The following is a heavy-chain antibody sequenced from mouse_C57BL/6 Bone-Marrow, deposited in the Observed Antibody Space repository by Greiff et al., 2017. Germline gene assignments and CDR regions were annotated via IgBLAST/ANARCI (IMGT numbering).Heavy chain of an antibody. CDR3: SKTPNWERAWFAY. J-gene: IGHJ3*01. CDR2: LWRGGST. V-gene: IGHV2-5*01. Sequence: VTLQESGPGLVQPSQSLSITCTVSGFSLTSYGVHWVRQSPGQGLEWLGVLWRGGSTDYYAAFMSRLSITKDNSKSQVFFKMNSLQADDTAIYYSSKTPNWERAWFAYWGQGTLVTVSA. D-gene: IGHD4-1*01. CDR1: GFSLTSYG.